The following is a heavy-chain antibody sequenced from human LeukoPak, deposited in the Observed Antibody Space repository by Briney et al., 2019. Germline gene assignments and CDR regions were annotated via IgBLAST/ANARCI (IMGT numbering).Heavy chain of an antibody. J-gene: IGHJ4*02. D-gene: IGHD4-17*01. Sequence: GGSLRLSCAASGFTFSSYGMHWVRQAPGKGLEWVAVISYDGSNKYYADSVKGRFTISRDNSKNTLYLQMNSLRAEDTAVYYCVKESGPYGDSAYYFDYWGQGTLVTVSS. CDR3: VKESGPYGDSAYYFDY. CDR2: ISYDGSNK. CDR1: GFTFSSYG. V-gene: IGHV3-30*18.